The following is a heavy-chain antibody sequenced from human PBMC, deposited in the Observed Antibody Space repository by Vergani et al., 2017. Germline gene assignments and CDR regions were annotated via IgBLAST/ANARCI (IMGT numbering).Heavy chain of an antibody. CDR3: ARTHDYGDYAAQRIGYMDV. J-gene: IGHJ6*03. D-gene: IGHD4-17*01. CDR2: MNPNSGNT. Sequence: QVQLVQSGAEVKKPGASVKVSCKASGYTFTSYDINWVRQATGQGLEWMGWMNPNSGNTGYAQKFQGRVTMTRNTSISTAYMELSSLRSEDTAVYYCARTHDYGDYAAQRIGYMDVWGKGTTVTVSS. CDR1: GYTFTSYD. V-gene: IGHV1-8*01.